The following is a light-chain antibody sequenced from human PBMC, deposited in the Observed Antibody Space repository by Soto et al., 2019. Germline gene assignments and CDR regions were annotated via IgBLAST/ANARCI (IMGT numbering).Light chain of an antibody. CDR3: QQYGSSPMYT. CDR1: QSVSSIY. Sequence: EIVLTQSPGPLSLSPGERATLSCRASQSVSSIYLAWYQQKPGQAPRLLIHGASTRASGIPDRFTGSGSGTDFTLTIRRLEPEDFAVYYCQQYGSSPMYTFGQGTKLEIK. V-gene: IGKV3-20*01. J-gene: IGKJ2*01. CDR2: GAS.